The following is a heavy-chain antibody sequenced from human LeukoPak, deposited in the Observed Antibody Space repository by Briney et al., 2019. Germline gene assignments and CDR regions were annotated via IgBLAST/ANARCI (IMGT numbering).Heavy chain of an antibody. J-gene: IGHJ6*04. Sequence: QPGGSLRLSCAASGFTFSSYAMHWVRQAPGKGLEWVAVISYDGSNKYYADSVKGRFTISRDNSKNTLYLQMNSLRAEDTAVYYCASGVNYYGSTSDVWGKGTTVIVSS. D-gene: IGHD3-10*01. CDR3: ASGVNYYGSTSDV. CDR1: GFTFSSYA. CDR2: ISYDGSNK. V-gene: IGHV3-30*04.